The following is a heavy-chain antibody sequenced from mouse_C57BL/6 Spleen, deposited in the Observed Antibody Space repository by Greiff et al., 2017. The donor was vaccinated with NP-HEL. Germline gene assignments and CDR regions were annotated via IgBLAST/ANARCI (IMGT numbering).Heavy chain of an antibody. CDR3: VRHRRYYYAMDY. V-gene: IGHV10-1*01. CDR1: GFSFNTYA. CDR2: IRSKSNNYAT. J-gene: IGHJ4*01. Sequence: EVKLVESGGGLVQPKGSLKLSCAASGFSFNTYAMNWVRQAPGKGLEWVARIRSKSNNYATYYADSVKDRFTISRDDSESMLYLQMNNLKTEDTAMYYCVRHRRYYYAMDYWGQGTSVTVSS.